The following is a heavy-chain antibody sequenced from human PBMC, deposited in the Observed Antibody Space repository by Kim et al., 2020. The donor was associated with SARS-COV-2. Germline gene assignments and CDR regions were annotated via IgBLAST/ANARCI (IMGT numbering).Heavy chain of an antibody. CDR2: SYYSGST. Sequence: SETLSLTCTVSGGSISIYYWSWIWHPPGKGLEWIGYSYYSGSTNYNPSIKSRVTIPVDTPKNQFSLKLRSVTAADTAVYYCERGGDRMGNWFDPWGQGTLVTVSS. D-gene: IGHD5-12*01. J-gene: IGHJ5*02. V-gene: IGHV4-59*01. CDR3: ERGGDRMGNWFDP. CDR1: GGSISIYY.